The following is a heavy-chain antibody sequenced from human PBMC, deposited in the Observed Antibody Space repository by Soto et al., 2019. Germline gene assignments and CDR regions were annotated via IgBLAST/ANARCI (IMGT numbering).Heavy chain of an antibody. CDR2: INAGGGNT. V-gene: IGHV3-23*01. CDR1: RFTFNTFA. CDR3: AKHTYSDFWPGHYYYLDF. J-gene: IGHJ4*02. D-gene: IGHD3-3*01. Sequence: VQLLESGGDLVQPGGSLRLSCVTSRFTFNTFAMSWVRQAPGEGLEWVSAINAGGGNTHYADSVKGRFTISRDNSKHTLYLQMDSLRAEDTAVYYCAKHTYSDFWPGHYYYLDFWGQGTLVTVSS.